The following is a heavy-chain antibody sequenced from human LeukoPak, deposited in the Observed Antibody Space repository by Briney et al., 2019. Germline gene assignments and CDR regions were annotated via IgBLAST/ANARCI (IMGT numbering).Heavy chain of an antibody. CDR1: GGSISSSSYY. V-gene: IGHV4-39*07. J-gene: IGHJ4*02. CDR3: ASSVPTVSAVAY. CDR2: IYYSGST. Sequence: SETLSLTCTVSGGSISSSSYYWGWIRQPPGKGLEWIGSIYYSGSTYYNPSLKSRVTISVNTSKNQFSLKLSSVTAADTAVYYCASSVPTVSAVAYWGQGTMVTVSS. D-gene: IGHD2-2*01.